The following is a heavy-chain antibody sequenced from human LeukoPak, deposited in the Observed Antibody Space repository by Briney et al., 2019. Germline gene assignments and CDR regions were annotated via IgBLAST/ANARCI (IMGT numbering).Heavy chain of an antibody. D-gene: IGHD2-15*01. CDR1: GGSISSGSYY. J-gene: IGHJ6*03. CDR3: ARLCCSGGSCYFRHYYYYYYMDV. Sequence: PSETLSLTCTVSGGSISSGSYYWSWIRQPAGKGLEWIGRIYTSGSTNYNPSLKSRVTISVDTSKNQFSLKLSSVTAADTAVYYCARLCCSGGSCYFRHYYYYYYMDVWGKGTTVNISS. CDR2: IYTSGST. V-gene: IGHV4-61*02.